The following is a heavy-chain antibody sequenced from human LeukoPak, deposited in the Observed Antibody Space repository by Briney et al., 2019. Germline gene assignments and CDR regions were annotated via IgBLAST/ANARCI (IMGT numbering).Heavy chain of an antibody. CDR3: AKDLYDYADIFDY. CDR2: VSFDGRNQ. Sequence: GGSLRLSCAASGYRFSSYGMHWVRQAPGKGLEWVAVVSFDGRNQNYADSVKGRFTISKDNSKNMVYLQMNSLRAEDTAVYYCAKDLYDYADIFDYWGQGTLVTVSS. D-gene: IGHD4-17*01. V-gene: IGHV3-30*18. J-gene: IGHJ4*02. CDR1: GYRFSSYG.